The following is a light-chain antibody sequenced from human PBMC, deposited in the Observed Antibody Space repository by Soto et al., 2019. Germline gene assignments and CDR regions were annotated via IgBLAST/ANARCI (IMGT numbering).Light chain of an antibody. Sequence: DIQLTQSPSTLSASVGDRVTITCRASQSVGSWLAWYQQRPGQAPRLLIYDASSLDSGVPARFSGSGSGTEFTLTVSSLQPDDFAAYYCQQYDNCPSKTFGQGTKV. CDR1: QSVGSW. J-gene: IGKJ1*01. V-gene: IGKV1-5*01. CDR2: DAS. CDR3: QQYDNCPSKT.